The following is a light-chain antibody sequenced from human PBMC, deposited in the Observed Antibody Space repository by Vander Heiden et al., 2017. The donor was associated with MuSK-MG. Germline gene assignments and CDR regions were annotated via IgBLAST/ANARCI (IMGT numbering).Light chain of an antibody. CDR3: SSYTSSSTFEV. CDR2: EVS. CDR1: SSDVGSYNR. Sequence: QSALTQPPSVSGSPGPSVTISCTGTSSDVGSYNRVSWYQQPPGTAPKLMIYEVSNRPSGVPDRFSGSKSGNTASLTISGLQAEDEADYYCSSYTSSSTFEVFGGGTKLTVL. V-gene: IGLV2-18*02. J-gene: IGLJ2*01.